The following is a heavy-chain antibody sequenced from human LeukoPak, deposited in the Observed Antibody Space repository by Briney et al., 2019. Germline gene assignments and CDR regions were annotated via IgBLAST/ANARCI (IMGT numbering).Heavy chain of an antibody. CDR1: GFTFSIYG. Sequence: GGTLRLSCAASGFTFSIYGMSWVRQAPGKGLEWVANINQDVSEINYVDSVKGRFTISRDNGKNSLYLQMNSLRAEDTAVYYCVRDLRTDSSFSPFDYWGQGTLVTVSS. J-gene: IGHJ4*02. CDR2: INQDVSEI. CDR3: VRDLRTDSSFSPFDY. V-gene: IGHV3-7*01. D-gene: IGHD3/OR15-3a*01.